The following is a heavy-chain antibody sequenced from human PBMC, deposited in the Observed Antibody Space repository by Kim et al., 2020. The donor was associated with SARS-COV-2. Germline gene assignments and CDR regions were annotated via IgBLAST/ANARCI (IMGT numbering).Heavy chain of an antibody. D-gene: IGHD1-26*01. CDR3: ARGRGGSYCSDY. Sequence: YYAEPVKGRFTIARDNAKNSLYLQRNSLRAEETAVYYCARGRGGSYCSDYWGQGTLVTVSS. V-gene: IGHV3-21*01. J-gene: IGHJ4*02.